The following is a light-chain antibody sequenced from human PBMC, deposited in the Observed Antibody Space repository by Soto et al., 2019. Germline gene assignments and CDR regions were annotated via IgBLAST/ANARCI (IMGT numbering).Light chain of an antibody. CDR1: QSVSNN. CDR2: GAS. CDR3: QQYNNWPPIT. V-gene: IGKV3-15*01. J-gene: IGKJ5*01. Sequence: EIVLTQSPGTLPLSPGERATLSCRASQSVSNNYLAWYQQKPGQAPRLLIYGASNRATGIPARFSGSGSGTEFTLTISSLQSGDFAVYYCQQYNNWPPITFGQGTRLEI.